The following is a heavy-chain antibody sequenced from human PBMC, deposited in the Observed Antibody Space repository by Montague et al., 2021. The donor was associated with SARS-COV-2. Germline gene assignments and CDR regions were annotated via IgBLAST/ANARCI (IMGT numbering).Heavy chain of an antibody. D-gene: IGHD2-8*01. V-gene: IGHV4-31*03. CDR2: IYYRGST. CDR3: ARAASDIVLMVYAIRAFDI. J-gene: IGHJ3*02. CDR1: GGSISSGGYY. Sequence: TLYLTCTVSGGSISSGGYYWSWIRQHPGKGLEWIGYIYYRGSTYYNPSLKSRVTISVDTSKNQFSLKLSSVTAADTAVYYCARAASDIVLMVYAIRAFDIWGQGTMVTVS.